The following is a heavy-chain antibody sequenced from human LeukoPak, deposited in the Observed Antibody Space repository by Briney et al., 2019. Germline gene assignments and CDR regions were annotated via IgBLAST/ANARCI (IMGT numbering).Heavy chain of an antibody. D-gene: IGHD6-13*01. J-gene: IGHJ6*03. CDR1: GYTFTSYG. Sequence: ASVKVSCKASGYTFTSYGISWVRQAPGQGLEWMGWISAYNGNTNYAQKLQGRVTMTTDTSTSTAYMELRSLRSDDTAVYYCARDQYSSSWTSLFERVVSYYYMDVWGKGTTVTVSS. CDR3: ARDQYSSSWTSLFERVVSYYYMDV. V-gene: IGHV1-18*01. CDR2: ISAYNGNT.